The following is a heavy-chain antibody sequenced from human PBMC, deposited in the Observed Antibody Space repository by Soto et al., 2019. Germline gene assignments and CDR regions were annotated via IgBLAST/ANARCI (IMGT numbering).Heavy chain of an antibody. D-gene: IGHD2-21*01. V-gene: IGHV4-31*03. CDR1: GGSISSGGYY. CDR3: AASCVGCGGFNYYGMDV. J-gene: IGHJ6*02. CDR2: IYYSGNT. Sequence: QVQLQESGPGLVKPSQTLSLTCTVSGGSISSGGYYWNWIRQHPGKGLEWIGYIYYSGNTYYNPSLKSRVTISVATSKNHFSLKLSSVTAADTAVYYCAASCVGCGGFNYYGMDVWGQGTTVTVSS.